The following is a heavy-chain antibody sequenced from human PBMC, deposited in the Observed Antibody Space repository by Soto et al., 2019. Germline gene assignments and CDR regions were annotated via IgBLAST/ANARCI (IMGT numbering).Heavy chain of an antibody. V-gene: IGHV1-18*01. CDR1: GYTFTSYG. CDR3: ASEDVATGLV. Sequence: ASVKVSCKAAGYTFTSYGISWVRQAPGQRLEWMGWIIADNGNTNYAQKLQGRVTMTRDTSTSTVYMELRSLSFEDTAMYYCASEDVATGLVWGPGSLVTVSS. CDR2: IIADNGNT. D-gene: IGHD5-12*01. J-gene: IGHJ4*02.